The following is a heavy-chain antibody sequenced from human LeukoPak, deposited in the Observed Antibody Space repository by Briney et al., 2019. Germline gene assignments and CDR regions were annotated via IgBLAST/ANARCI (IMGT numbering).Heavy chain of an antibody. Sequence: GGSLRLSCAASGFTFSSYSMNWVPQAPGKGLEWVSSISSSSSYIYYADSVKGRFTISRDNAKNSLYLQMNSLRAEDTAVYYCARAEFYDSSGDAFDIWGQGTMVTVSS. D-gene: IGHD3-22*01. CDR1: GFTFSSYS. J-gene: IGHJ3*02. V-gene: IGHV3-21*01. CDR3: ARAEFYDSSGDAFDI. CDR2: ISSSSSYI.